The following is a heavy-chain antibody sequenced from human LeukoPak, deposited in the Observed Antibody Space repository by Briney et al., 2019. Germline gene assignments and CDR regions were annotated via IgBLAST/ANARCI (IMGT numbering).Heavy chain of an antibody. V-gene: IGHV1-18*01. D-gene: IGHD3-10*01. CDR3: ARARITMVRGVIINYYYYMDV. CDR2: ISAYNGNT. J-gene: IGHJ6*03. Sequence: ASVKVSCKASGYTFTSYGISWVRQAPGQGLEWMGWISAYNGNTNYAQKLQGRVTMTTDTSTSTAYMELSSLRSEDTAVYYCARARITMVRGVIINYYYYMDVWGKGTAVTVSS. CDR1: GYTFTSYG.